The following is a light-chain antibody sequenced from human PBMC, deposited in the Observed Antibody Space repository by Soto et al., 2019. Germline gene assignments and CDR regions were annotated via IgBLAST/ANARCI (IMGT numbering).Light chain of an antibody. J-gene: IGKJ1*01. CDR3: HQRSDWPWT. V-gene: IGKV3-11*01. CDR2: DAS. Sequence: EIVLTQAPGTLSLSPGERATLSCRATQSVANYVAWYQHKPGQAPRLLIYDASNRATGTPGRISGAGSGTAFTLTIIPLEPEDCAFYYVHQRSDWPWTFGQRNKGEI. CDR1: QSVANY.